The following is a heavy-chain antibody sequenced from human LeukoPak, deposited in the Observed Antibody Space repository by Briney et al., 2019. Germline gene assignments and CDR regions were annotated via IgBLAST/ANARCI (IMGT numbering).Heavy chain of an antibody. V-gene: IGHV3-21*01. J-gene: IGHJ6*04. CDR2: ISTSSSSSYI. Sequence: GGSLRLYCVVSGDTFSSYHMNWVRQAPGKGLEWVSSISTSSSSSYIYYADSVKGRFTISRDNAKNSLYLQMNSLRAEDTAVYYCAELGITMIGGVWGKGTTVTISS. D-gene: IGHD3-10*02. CDR1: GDTFSSYH. CDR3: AELGITMIGGV.